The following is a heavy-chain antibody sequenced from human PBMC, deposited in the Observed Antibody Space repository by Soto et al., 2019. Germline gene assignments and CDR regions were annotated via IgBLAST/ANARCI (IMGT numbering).Heavy chain of an antibody. Sequence: PGGSLRLSCAASGFTFSSYGMHWVRQAPGKGLEWVAVIWYDGSNKYYADSVKGRFTISRDNSKNTLYLQMNSLRAEDTAVYYSARVKTRLRNNWFDPWGQGTLVTVSS. V-gene: IGHV3-33*01. CDR2: IWYDGSNK. D-gene: IGHD4-17*01. CDR1: GFTFSSYG. J-gene: IGHJ5*02. CDR3: ARVKTRLRNNWFDP.